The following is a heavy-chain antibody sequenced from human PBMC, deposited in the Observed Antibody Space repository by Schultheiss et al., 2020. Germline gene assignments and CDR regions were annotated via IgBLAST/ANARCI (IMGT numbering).Heavy chain of an antibody. J-gene: IGHJ4*02. V-gene: IGHV3-23*01. D-gene: IGHD4-17*01. CDR3: AKEGYYGDLDF. CDR2: IGGVGGST. Sequence: GGSLRLSCAASGFTFRSFAMTWVRQAPGKGLEWVSSIGGVGGSTYYTDSVEGRFTISRDNSKNTLYLQMNSLRAEDTAVYYCAKEGYYGDLDFWGQGTLVTVS. CDR1: GFTFRSFA.